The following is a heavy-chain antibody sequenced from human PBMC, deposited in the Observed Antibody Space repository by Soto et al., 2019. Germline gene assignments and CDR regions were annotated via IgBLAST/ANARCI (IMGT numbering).Heavy chain of an antibody. D-gene: IGHD3-22*01. CDR1: GYTFTSYG. Sequence: QVQLVQSGAEVKKPGASVKVSCKASGYTFTSYGISWVRQAPGQGLEWMGWISAYNGNTNYAQKLQGRVTMTTDTSTSTAYMELRSLRSDDTAVHYCARIQRYYYDSSGYYYVYWGQGTLVTVSS. V-gene: IGHV1-18*01. CDR2: ISAYNGNT. CDR3: ARIQRYYYDSSGYYYVY. J-gene: IGHJ4*02.